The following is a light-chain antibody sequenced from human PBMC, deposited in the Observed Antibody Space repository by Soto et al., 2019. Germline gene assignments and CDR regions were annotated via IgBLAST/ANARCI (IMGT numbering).Light chain of an antibody. J-gene: IGLJ1*01. CDR3: GTWDSSLSAGV. CDR1: SSNIGNNY. Sequence: QSVLTQPPSVSAAPGQKVTISCSGSSSNIGNNYVSWYQQLPGTAPKLLIYDNNKRPSGIPDRFSGSKSCTSATLGITGLQTGDEADYYCGTWDSSLSAGVFGTGTKVTVL. CDR2: DNN. V-gene: IGLV1-51*01.